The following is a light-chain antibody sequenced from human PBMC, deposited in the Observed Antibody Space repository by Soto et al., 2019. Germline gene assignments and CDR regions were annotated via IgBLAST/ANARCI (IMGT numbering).Light chain of an antibody. V-gene: IGKV3-11*01. CDR2: DVS. J-gene: IGKJ4*01. Sequence: EIVLTQSPATLSLSPGDRATLSCRASQTVTNFLAWYQQKPGQATRLLIYDVSTRANGVPARFTGSGSGTEFTLTISSLDPEDVAVYSCQQRSNWPLPFGGGTKVEI. CDR3: QQRSNWPLP. CDR1: QTVTNF.